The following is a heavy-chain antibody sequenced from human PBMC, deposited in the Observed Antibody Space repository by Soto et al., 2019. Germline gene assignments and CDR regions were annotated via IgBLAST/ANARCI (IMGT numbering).Heavy chain of an antibody. CDR2: ILVGGST. D-gene: IGHD2-8*02. CDR1: GFICSSYD. V-gene: IGHV3-23*01. Sequence: GGSLRLSCEASGFICSSYDMSWVRQAPGKGLEWVSTILVGGSTHYEDSVKGRFTISRDRSKNTVYLEMNSLTAGDTAVYYCAKATATGGGAFDICGQGTMVTVSS. CDR3: AKATATGGGAFDI. J-gene: IGHJ3*02.